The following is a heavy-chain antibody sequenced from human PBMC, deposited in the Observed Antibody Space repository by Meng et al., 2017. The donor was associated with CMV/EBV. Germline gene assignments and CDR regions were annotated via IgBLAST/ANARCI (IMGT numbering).Heavy chain of an antibody. J-gene: IGHJ3*02. CDR1: GFTFGDHA. CDR3: NRADLNLDAFDI. Sequence: GESLKISCSASGFTFGDHAISWVRQAPGKGLEWVGFIRSKAYGGTTEYAASVKGRFTIPRDDSKSITYLQMNSLKTEDTAMYYCNRADLNLDAFDIWGQGTMVTVSS. D-gene: IGHD1-14*01. CDR2: IRSKAYGGTT. V-gene: IGHV3-49*04.